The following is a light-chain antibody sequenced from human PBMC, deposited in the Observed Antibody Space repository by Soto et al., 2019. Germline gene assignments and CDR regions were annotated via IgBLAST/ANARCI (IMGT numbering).Light chain of an antibody. CDR3: SSYTTTSTVV. V-gene: IGLV2-14*01. J-gene: IGLJ2*01. Sequence: QSALTQPASVSGSPGQSITISCTGTSSDVGGYDYVSWFQQYPGKAPSLMLYDVYRRPSGVSYRFSGSKSGNTASLTISGLQAEDAADYYCSSYTTTSTVVFGGGTKVTVL. CDR2: DVY. CDR1: SSDVGGYDY.